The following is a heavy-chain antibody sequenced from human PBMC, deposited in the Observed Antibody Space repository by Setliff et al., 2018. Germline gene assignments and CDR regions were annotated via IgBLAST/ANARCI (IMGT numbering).Heavy chain of an antibody. V-gene: IGHV1-46*01. CDR1: GYTLTNYY. CDR2: INPSGGLT. J-gene: IGHJ6*03. Sequence: GASVKVSCKASGYTLTNYYMHWVRQAPGQGLEWMGIINPSGGLTRYAQKFQGKVTMTRDTSTSTVYMEVSSLRSEDTAVYYCARLALTGYDSSGYYYALEYYYYMDVWGQGTMVTVSS. D-gene: IGHD3-22*01. CDR3: ARLALTGYDSSGYYYALEYYYYMDV.